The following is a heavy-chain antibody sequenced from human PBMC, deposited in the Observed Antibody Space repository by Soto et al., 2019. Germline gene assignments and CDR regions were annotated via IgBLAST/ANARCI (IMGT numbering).Heavy chain of an antibody. J-gene: IGHJ6*03. Sequence: GGSLRLSCAASGFTFDDYAMHWVRQAPGKGLEWVSGISWNSGSIGYADSVKGRFTISRDNAKNSLYLQMNSLRAEDTALYYCAKDIRVSSSGWYSPKGYYYMDVWGKGTTVTVSS. CDR2: ISWNSGSI. CDR1: GFTFDDYA. D-gene: IGHD6-19*01. V-gene: IGHV3-9*01. CDR3: AKDIRVSSSGWYSPKGYYYMDV.